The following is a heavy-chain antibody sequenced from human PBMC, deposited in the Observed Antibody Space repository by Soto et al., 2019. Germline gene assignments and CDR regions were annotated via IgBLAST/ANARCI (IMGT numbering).Heavy chain of an antibody. CDR1: GGSISSGGYY. CDR3: AREVLDSGYEVDL. V-gene: IGHV4-31*03. D-gene: IGHD5-12*01. CDR2: IYYSGST. J-gene: IGHJ2*01. Sequence: QVQLQESGPGLVKPSQTLSLTCTVSGGSISSGGYYWSWIRQHPGKGLEWIGYIYYSGSTYYNLSLKSRVTISVDTSKNQFSLKLSSVTAADTAVYYCAREVLDSGYEVDLWGRGTLVTVSS.